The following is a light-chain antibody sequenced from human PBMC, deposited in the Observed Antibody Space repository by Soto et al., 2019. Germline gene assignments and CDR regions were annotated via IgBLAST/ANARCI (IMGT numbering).Light chain of an antibody. Sequence: DIQMTQSPSSLSASVGDRVTITCRASQGISSFVAWYQQKPGKVPRLLISGASTLQSGVPSRFSGSGSGTYFTLTITSLQPEDVANYYCQKYSSVITFGQGPRLEIK. J-gene: IGKJ5*01. CDR2: GAS. V-gene: IGKV1-27*01. CDR1: QGISSF. CDR3: QKYSSVIT.